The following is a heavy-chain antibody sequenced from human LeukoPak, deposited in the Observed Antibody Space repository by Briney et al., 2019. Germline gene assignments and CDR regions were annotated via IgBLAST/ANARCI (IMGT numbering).Heavy chain of an antibody. V-gene: IGHV1-24*01. D-gene: IGHD6-19*01. CDR3: ATDFGSGWCVGY. Sequence: GASVKVSCKVSGYTLTELSMHRVRQAPGKGLEWMGGFDPEDGETIYAQKFQGRVTMTEDTSTDTAYMELSSLRSEDTAVYYCATDFGSGWCVGYWGQGTLVTVSS. J-gene: IGHJ4*02. CDR2: FDPEDGET. CDR1: GYTLTELS.